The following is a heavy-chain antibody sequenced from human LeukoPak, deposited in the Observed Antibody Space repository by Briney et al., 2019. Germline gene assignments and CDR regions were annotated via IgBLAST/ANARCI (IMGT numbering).Heavy chain of an antibody. CDR2: TSGSGDNT. J-gene: IGHJ3*02. V-gene: IGHV3-23*01. CDR1: GFTFSSYA. CDR3: AKGVGLALDAFNI. Sequence: PGGSLRLSCAASGFTFSSYAMSWVRQTPGKGLEWVSSTSGSGDNTYYADSVKGRFTISRDNSKNTLFLQMNSLRAEDTAVYYCAKGVGLALDAFNIWGQGTMVTVSS. D-gene: IGHD3/OR15-3a*01.